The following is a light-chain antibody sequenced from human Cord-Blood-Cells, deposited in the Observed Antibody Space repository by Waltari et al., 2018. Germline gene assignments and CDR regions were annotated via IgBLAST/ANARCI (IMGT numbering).Light chain of an antibody. V-gene: IGKV1-39*01. Sequence: IQMTPSPSSLSASVGERVTITCRASQSISSYLNWYQQKPGKAPKLLIYAASSLQSGVPSRFSGSGSGTDFTLTISSLQPEDFATYYCQQSYSTPWTFGQGTKVEIK. CDR2: AAS. CDR3: QQSYSTPWT. CDR1: QSISSY. J-gene: IGKJ1*01.